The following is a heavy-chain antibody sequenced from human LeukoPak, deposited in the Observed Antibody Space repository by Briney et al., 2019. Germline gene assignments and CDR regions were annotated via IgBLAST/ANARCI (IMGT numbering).Heavy chain of an antibody. Sequence: SETLSLTCAVSGYSISSGYYWSWIRQPAGKGLEWIGRIYTSGSTNYNPSLKSRVTMSVDTSKNQFSLKLSSVTAADTAVYYCARDSVRSTPTRWGQGTLVTVSS. D-gene: IGHD3-3*01. CDR2: IYTSGST. CDR3: ARDSVRSTPTR. CDR1: GYSISSGYY. J-gene: IGHJ4*02. V-gene: IGHV4-4*07.